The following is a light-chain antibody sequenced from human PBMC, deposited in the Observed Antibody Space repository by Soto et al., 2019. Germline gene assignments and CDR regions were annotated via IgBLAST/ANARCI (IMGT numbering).Light chain of an antibody. CDR3: SSYAGSNKLV. V-gene: IGLV2-8*01. CDR2: EVA. CDR1: SSDFGAYDS. Sequence: QSALTQPPSASGSPGQSVTISCTGSSSDFGAYDSVSWYQQHPGKAPKLLIYEVAKRPSGVPDRFSGSKSGNTASLTVSGLQAEDAADYYCSSYAGSNKLVFGTGTKLTVL. J-gene: IGLJ1*01.